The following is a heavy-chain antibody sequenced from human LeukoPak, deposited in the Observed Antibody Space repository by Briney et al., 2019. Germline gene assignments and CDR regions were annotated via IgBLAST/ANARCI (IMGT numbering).Heavy chain of an antibody. CDR2: FDPEDGET. V-gene: IGHV1-24*01. Sequence: GASLKVSCKVSGYSLTELSMHWVRQAPGKGLEWMGDFDPEDGETIYAQKFQGRVTMTEDTSTDTAYMELSSMRSEDTAVYYCATRDKSRAYYYYGMDVWGRGTTVTVSS. D-gene: IGHD5-24*01. CDR1: GYSLTELS. J-gene: IGHJ6*04. CDR3: ATRDKSRAYYYYGMDV.